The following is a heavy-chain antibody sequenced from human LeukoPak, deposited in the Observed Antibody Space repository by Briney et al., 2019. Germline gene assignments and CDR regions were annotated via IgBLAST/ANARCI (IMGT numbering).Heavy chain of an antibody. D-gene: IGHD5-12*01. CDR1: GDSISSSSYY. Sequence: SETLSLTCTVSGDSISSSSYYWGWIRQPPGKGLEWIGSIFHSGSTYYNPSLKSRVTISVDTSKNQFSLKLSSVTAADTAVYYCAREWLRYADNWFDPWGQGTLVTVSS. J-gene: IGHJ5*02. V-gene: IGHV4-39*07. CDR3: AREWLRYADNWFDP. CDR2: IFHSGST.